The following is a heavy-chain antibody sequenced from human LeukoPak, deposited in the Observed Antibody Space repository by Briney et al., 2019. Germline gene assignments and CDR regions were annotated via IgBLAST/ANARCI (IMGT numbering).Heavy chain of an antibody. D-gene: IGHD5-24*01. V-gene: IGHV3-48*04. CDR1: GFTFSSYS. CDR3: ARDQADGYSPFDY. Sequence: GGSLRLSCAASGFTFSSYSMNWVRQAPGKGLEWVSYISSSSSTIYYADSVKGRFTISRDNAKNPLYLQMNSLRAEDTAVYYCARDQADGYSPFDYWGQGTLVTVYS. J-gene: IGHJ4*02. CDR2: ISSSSSTI.